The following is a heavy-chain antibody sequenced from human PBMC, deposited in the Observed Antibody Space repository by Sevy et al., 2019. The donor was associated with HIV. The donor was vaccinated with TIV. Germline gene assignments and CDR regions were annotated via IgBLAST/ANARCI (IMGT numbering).Heavy chain of an antibody. CDR1: GFTFSTYE. CDR3: AGGEWGVVNY. V-gene: IGHV3-48*03. Sequence: GGSLRLSCAASGFTFSTYEMNWVRQAPGKGLEWVSYISSSGSTIYYADSVKGRFTISRNNAKNSLYQQMNSRGAEDTAVYYCAGGEWGVVNYWGQGTLVTVSS. D-gene: IGHD3-22*01. CDR2: ISSSGSTI. J-gene: IGHJ4*02.